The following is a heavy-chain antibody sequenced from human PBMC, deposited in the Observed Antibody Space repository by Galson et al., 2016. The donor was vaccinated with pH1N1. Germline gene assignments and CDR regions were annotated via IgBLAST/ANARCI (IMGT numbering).Heavy chain of an antibody. V-gene: IGHV1-69*15. CDR2: ILPIFGTT. CDR3: AGDRYIGSSFDS. D-gene: IGHD1-26*01. CDR1: GVIFRSFA. J-gene: IGHJ4*02. Sequence: QSGAEVKKPGSSVKVSCTASGVIFRSFAISWVRQAPGQGLEWMGRILPIFGTTNYAQKFQGRVTITADESTSTDYMELSSLSSEDTAVYFCAGDRYIGSSFDSWGQGTLVTVSS.